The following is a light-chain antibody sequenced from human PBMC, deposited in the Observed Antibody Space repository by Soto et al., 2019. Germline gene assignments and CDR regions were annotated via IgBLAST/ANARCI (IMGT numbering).Light chain of an antibody. J-gene: IGLJ3*02. V-gene: IGLV1-44*01. CDR3: AAWDDSLNGRV. CDR1: RSNIGSNT. CDR2: SNN. Sequence: QSVLAQPPSASGTLGQRVTISCSGSRSNIGSNTVSWYQQLPLSAPQLLIYSNNQRPSGVPDRFSGSKSATSASLAISGLQSEDEADYYCAAWDDSLNGRVFGGGTQLTVL.